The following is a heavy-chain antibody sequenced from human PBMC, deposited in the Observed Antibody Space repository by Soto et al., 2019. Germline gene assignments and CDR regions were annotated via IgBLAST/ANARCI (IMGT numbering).Heavy chain of an antibody. CDR1: GFTFSSYA. CDR2: ISYDGSNK. Sequence: GGSLRLSCAASGFTFSSYAMHWVRQAPGKWLEWVAVISYDGSNKYYADSVKGRFTISRDNSKNTLYLQMNSLRAEDTAVYYCARAPLMVRGVLDYWGQGTLVTVSS. J-gene: IGHJ4*02. CDR3: ARAPLMVRGVLDY. V-gene: IGHV3-30-3*01. D-gene: IGHD3-10*01.